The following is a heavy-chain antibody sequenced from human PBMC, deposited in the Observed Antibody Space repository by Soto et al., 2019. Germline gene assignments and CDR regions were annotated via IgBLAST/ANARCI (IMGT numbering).Heavy chain of an antibody. Sequence: ASVKVSCKASGYTFSSYYMHWVRQAPGQGLEWMGVINPSGDSTTYAQKFQGRVTMTKVTSTSTLYMELSSLRSEDTAVYFCARDWEFGFWGQGTLVTVSS. CDR2: INPSGDST. V-gene: IGHV1-46*01. J-gene: IGHJ4*02. CDR3: ARDWEFGF. CDR1: GYTFSSYY. D-gene: IGHD3-10*01.